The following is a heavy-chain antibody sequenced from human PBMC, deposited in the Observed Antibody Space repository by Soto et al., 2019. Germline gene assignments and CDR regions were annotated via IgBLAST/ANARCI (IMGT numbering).Heavy chain of an antibody. CDR2: IYATGTT. V-gene: IGHV4-4*07. Sequence: LSLTFTVSGASISGYYWSWIRKSSGKGLEWIGRIYATGTTDYNPSLKSRVMMSVDTSKKQFSLKLRSVTAADTAVYYCVRDGTKTLRDWFEPWGQGISVIVSS. CDR1: GASISGYY. D-gene: IGHD1-1*01. CDR3: VRDGTKTLRDWFEP. J-gene: IGHJ5*02.